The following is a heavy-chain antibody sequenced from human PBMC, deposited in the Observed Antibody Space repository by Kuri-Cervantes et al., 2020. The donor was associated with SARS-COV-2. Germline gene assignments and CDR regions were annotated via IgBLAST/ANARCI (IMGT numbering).Heavy chain of an antibody. CDR2: ISGSGGST. V-gene: IGHV3-23*01. Sequence: GESLKISCAASGFTFSSYAMSWVRQAPGKGLEWVSAISGSGGSTYYADSVKGRFTISRDNSKNTLYLQMNSLRAEDTALYYCAKGHCSSTSCYSYYYYYMDVWGKGTTVTVSS. CDR3: AKGHCSSTSCYSYYYYYMDV. D-gene: IGHD2-2*02. J-gene: IGHJ6*03. CDR1: GFTFSSYA.